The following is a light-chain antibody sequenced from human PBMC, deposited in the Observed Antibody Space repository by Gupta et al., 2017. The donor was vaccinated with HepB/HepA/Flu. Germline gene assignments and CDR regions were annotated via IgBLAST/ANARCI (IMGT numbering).Light chain of an antibody. CDR1: SSNIGSNI. CDR2: SNN. J-gene: IGLJ3*02. CDR3: AAWDDSLVGPV. Sequence: QSVLTQPPSASGTPGQRVTISCSGSSSNIGSNIVNWYQHVPGTAPKVLIYSNNERPSGVPDRFSGSKSGTLASLAISWLQSEDEADYYCAAWDDSLVGPVFGGGTKLTVL. V-gene: IGLV1-44*01.